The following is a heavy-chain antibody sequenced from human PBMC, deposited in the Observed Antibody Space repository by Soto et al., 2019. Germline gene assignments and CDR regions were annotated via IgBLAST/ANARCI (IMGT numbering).Heavy chain of an antibody. CDR2: INPDGSST. CDR3: ARILRGYNYMDV. V-gene: IGHV3-74*01. Sequence: EVQLVESGGGLVQPGESLRLSCAASGFTFTNYWMHWVRQAPGKGLVWVSRINPDGSSTSHADSGKGRFTITRDNAKNTLYLQMSLLTAEDTAVYDCARILRGYNYMDVWGTGTTFTVSS. CDR1: GFTFTNYW. J-gene: IGHJ6*03.